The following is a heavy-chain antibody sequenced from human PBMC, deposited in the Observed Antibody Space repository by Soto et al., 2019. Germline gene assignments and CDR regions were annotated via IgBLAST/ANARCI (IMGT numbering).Heavy chain of an antibody. CDR2: ISFYNGHT. Sequence: QVQLVQSGGEVKKPRASVKVSCKASGDTVTKYGISWVRQAPGQGLEWLGWISFYNGHTNYALKFQDRITFTTATSTSTASMELRSLTSDDTAVYYCASATSIAVAGKETWGQGTLVTVSS. CDR3: ASATSIAVAGKET. CDR1: GDTVTKYG. J-gene: IGHJ4*02. D-gene: IGHD6-19*01. V-gene: IGHV1-18*01.